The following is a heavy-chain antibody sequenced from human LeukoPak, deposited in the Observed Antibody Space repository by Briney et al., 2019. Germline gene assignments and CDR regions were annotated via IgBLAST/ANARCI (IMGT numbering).Heavy chain of an antibody. Sequence: GRSLRPSCAPSGFTFSSYAMSCVRQAPGKGLESVSSIGDCGGSTYYADSVKGRFTISRDNSKNTLYLQMNSLRAEDTAVYYCAKIPAPYYDILDSNWGQGTLVTVSS. J-gene: IGHJ4*02. D-gene: IGHD3-9*01. CDR3: AKIPAPYYDILDSN. CDR1: GFTFSSYA. CDR2: IGDCGGST. V-gene: IGHV3-23*01.